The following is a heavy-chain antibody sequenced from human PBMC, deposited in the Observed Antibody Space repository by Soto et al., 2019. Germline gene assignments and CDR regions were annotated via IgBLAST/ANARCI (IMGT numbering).Heavy chain of an antibody. J-gene: IGHJ6*02. D-gene: IGHD2-21*02. V-gene: IGHV3-15*01. CDR1: GFTFSNAW. CDR3: TSGVTSRGMDV. Sequence: EVQLVESGGGLVKPGGSLRLSCADSGFTFSNAWMSWVRQAPGKGLEWVGRIKSKTDGGTTDYAAPVKGRFTISRDDSKNTLYLQMNSLKTEDTAVYYCTSGVTSRGMDVWGQGTTVTVSS. CDR2: IKSKTDGGTT.